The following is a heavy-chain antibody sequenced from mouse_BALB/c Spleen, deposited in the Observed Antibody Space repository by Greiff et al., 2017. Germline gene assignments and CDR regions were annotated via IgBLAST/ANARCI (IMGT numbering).Heavy chain of an antibody. V-gene: IGHV3-2*02. Sequence: EVKLMESGPGLVKPSQSLSLTCTVTGYSITSDYAWNWIRQFPGNKLEWMGYISYSGSTSYNPSLKSRISITRDTSKNQFFLQLNSVTTEDTATYYCARDGNYPPFAYWGQGTLVTVSA. J-gene: IGHJ3*01. CDR3: ARDGNYPPFAY. D-gene: IGHD2-1*01. CDR2: ISYSGST. CDR1: GYSITSDYA.